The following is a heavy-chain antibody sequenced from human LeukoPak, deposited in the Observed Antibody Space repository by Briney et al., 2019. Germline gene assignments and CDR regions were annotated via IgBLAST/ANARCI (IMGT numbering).Heavy chain of an antibody. CDR3: ARDDLGIAAAGSV. J-gene: IGHJ4*02. CDR2: IYYSGST. V-gene: IGHV4-39*07. D-gene: IGHD6-13*01. Sequence: SETLSLTCTVSGGSISSSSYYWGWIRQPPGKGLEWIGSIYYSGSTYYNPSLKSRVTMSLDTSRNQFSLNLSSVTAADTAVYYCARDDLGIAAAGSVWGQGTLVTVSS. CDR1: GGSISSSSYY.